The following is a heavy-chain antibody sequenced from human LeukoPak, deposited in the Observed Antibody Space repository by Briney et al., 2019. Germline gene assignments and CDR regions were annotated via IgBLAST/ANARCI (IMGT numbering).Heavy chain of an antibody. J-gene: IGHJ6*02. CDR1: GYTFTSYG. D-gene: IGHD3-22*01. Sequence: ASVKVSCKASGYTFTSYGISWVRQAPGQGLEWRGWISAYNGNTNYAQKLQGRVTMTTDTSTSTAYMELRSLRSDDTAVYYCARRDSSGYYYGMDVWGQGTTVTVSS. CDR2: ISAYNGNT. V-gene: IGHV1-18*01. CDR3: ARRDSSGYYYGMDV.